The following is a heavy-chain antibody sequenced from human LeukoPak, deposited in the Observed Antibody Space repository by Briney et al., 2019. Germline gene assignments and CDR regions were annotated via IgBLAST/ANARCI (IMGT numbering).Heavy chain of an antibody. Sequence: PGESLKISCKGSGYSFTSYWIGWMRQMPGKGLEWMGIIYPGDSDTRYSPSFQGQVTISADKSISTAYLQWSSLKASDTAMYYCARFAGIPYYYYYYMDVWGKGTTVAVSS. CDR2: IYPGDSDT. CDR1: GYSFTSYW. J-gene: IGHJ6*03. V-gene: IGHV5-51*03. CDR3: ARFAGIPYYYYYYMDV. D-gene: IGHD3-10*01.